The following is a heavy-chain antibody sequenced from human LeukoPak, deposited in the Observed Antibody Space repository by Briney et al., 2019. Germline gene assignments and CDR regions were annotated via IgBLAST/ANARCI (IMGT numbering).Heavy chain of an antibody. CDR2: ISSSSSYI. Sequence: GGSLRLSCAASGFTFSSYSMNWVRQAPGKGLEWVSSISSSSSYIYYADSVKGRFTISRDNAKTSLYLQMNSLRAEDTALYYCAKDPTEYGSGWYGYFDYWGQGTLVTVSS. J-gene: IGHJ4*02. CDR1: GFTFSSYS. D-gene: IGHD6-13*01. V-gene: IGHV3-21*04. CDR3: AKDPTEYGSGWYGYFDY.